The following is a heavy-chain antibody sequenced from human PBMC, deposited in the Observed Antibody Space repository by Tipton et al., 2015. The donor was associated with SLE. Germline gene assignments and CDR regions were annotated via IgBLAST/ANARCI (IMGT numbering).Heavy chain of an antibody. CDR2: IYTSGST. CDR1: GGSFSGYY. V-gene: IGHV4-4*09. Sequence: TLSLTCAVYGGSFSGYYWSWIRQPPGKGLEWIGYIYTSGSTNYNPSLKSRVTISVDTSKNQFSLKLSSVTAADTAVYYCARASLPYSGSYDYYYGMDVWGQGTTVTVSS. CDR3: ARASLPYSGSYDYYYGMDV. J-gene: IGHJ6*02. D-gene: IGHD3-10*01.